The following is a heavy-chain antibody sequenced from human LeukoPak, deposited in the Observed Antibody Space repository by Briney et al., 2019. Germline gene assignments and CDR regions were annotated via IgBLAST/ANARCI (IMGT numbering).Heavy chain of an antibody. Sequence: GGSLRLSCAASGFTFSAYYMHWVRHAPGKGPVWVSRINSDGTDITYADSVKGRFTISRDNSKNTLYLQMNNLRAEDTAVYYCAKTRGSGPFDYWGQGTLVTVSS. V-gene: IGHV3-74*03. CDR2: INSDGTDI. CDR3: AKTRGSGPFDY. CDR1: GFTFSAYY. D-gene: IGHD3-10*01. J-gene: IGHJ4*02.